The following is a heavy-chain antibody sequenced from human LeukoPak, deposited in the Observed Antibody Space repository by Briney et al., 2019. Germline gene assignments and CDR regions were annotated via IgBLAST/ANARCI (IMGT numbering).Heavy chain of an antibody. CDR2: IKPDGSEK. J-gene: IGHJ4*02. D-gene: IGHD3-10*01. CDR1: GFTFSSYW. V-gene: IGHV3-7*01. Sequence: GGSLRLSCAASGFTFSSYWMTWVRQAPGKGPEWVANIKPDGSEKYYVDSVKGRFTTSRDNAKNSLYLQMNSLRVEDTAMYHCARITMVRGARKDDYWGQGTLVTVSS. CDR3: ARITMVRGARKDDY.